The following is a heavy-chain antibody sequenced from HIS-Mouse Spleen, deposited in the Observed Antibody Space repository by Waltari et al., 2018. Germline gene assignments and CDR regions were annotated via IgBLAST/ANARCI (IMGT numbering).Heavy chain of an antibody. V-gene: IGHV4-39*01. CDR3: ARKRTASGWFDP. Sequence: QLQLQESGPGLVKPSETLSLTRTGSGGSFRRSTYYWGWIRQPTGKGLEWIGSIYYSGSTYYNPSLKRRVTISVDTSKNQFSLKLSSVTAADTAVYYCARKRTASGWFDPWGQGTLVTVSS. J-gene: IGHJ5*02. D-gene: IGHD2-21*02. CDR1: GGSFRRSTYY. CDR2: IYYSGST.